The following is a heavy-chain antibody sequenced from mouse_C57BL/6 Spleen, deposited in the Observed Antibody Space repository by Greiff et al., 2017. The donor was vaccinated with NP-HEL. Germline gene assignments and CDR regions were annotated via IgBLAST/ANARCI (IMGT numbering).Heavy chain of an antibody. Sequence: VQLQQSGPELVKPGASVKISCKASGYTFTDYYMNWVKQSHGKSLEWIGDINPNNGGTSYNQKFKGKATLTVDKSSSTAYMELRRLTSEDSEVYYCARERTAQGYFDYWGQGTTLTVSS. CDR2: INPNNGGT. CDR3: ARERTAQGYFDY. J-gene: IGHJ2*01. V-gene: IGHV1-26*01. CDR1: GYTFTDYY. D-gene: IGHD3-2*02.